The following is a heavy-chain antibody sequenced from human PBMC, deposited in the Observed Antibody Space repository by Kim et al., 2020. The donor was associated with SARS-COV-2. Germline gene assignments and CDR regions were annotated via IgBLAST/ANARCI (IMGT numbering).Heavy chain of an antibody. Sequence: SETLSLTCTVSGGSISSYYWSWIRQPPGKGLEWIGYIYYSGSTNYNPSLKSRVTISVDTSKNQFSLKLSSVTAADTAVYYCARGLGYSSPRNAFDIWGQGTMVTVSS. V-gene: IGHV4-59*13. CDR1: GGSISSYY. J-gene: IGHJ3*02. D-gene: IGHD6-13*01. CDR2: IYYSGST. CDR3: ARGLGYSSPRNAFDI.